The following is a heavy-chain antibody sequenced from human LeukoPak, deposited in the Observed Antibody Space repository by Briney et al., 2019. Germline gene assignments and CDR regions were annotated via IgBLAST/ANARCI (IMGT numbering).Heavy chain of an antibody. V-gene: IGHV7-4-1*02. D-gene: IGHD3-10*01. CDR3: ARDYFSTGSGISWFDP. CDR1: GYTFTSYA. CDR2: INTNTGNP. Sequence: GASVKVSCKASGYTFTSYAMNWVRQAPGQGLEWMGWINTNTGNPTYAQGFTGRFVISLDTSVSTAYLQISSLKAEDTAVYYCARDYFSTGSGISWFDPWGQGTLVTVSS. J-gene: IGHJ5*02.